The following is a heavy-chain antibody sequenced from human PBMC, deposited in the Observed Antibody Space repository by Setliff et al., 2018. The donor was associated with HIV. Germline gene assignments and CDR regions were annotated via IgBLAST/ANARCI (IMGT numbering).Heavy chain of an antibody. J-gene: IGHJ1*01. V-gene: IGHV1-69*13. CDR1: GVTFNYSF. D-gene: IGHD3-22*01. CDR3: ASVADASGYFDREYFQP. Sequence: SVKVSCKASGVTFNYSFITWVRQAPGQGLEWMGGVVPTIHEATYAQKFQGRVTITADESATTVYMEMSGLTSEDTAIYYCASVADASGYFDREYFQPWGQGTLVTVSS. CDR2: VVPTIHEA.